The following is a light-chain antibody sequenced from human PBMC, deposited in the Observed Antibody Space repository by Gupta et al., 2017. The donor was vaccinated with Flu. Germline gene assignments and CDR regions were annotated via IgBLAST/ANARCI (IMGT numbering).Light chain of an antibody. CDR2: GAS. CDR1: QGITNQ. Sequence: DIQMTQYPSTLSASVGDRVTITCRTSQGITNQLAWYEQQPRRDPKLLIYGASTVQSAVPARFSGSGSGTEFTLTITRLQPEDFATYYCLREDSAGSTFG. V-gene: IGKV1-27*01. CDR3: LREDSAGST. J-gene: IGKJ3*01.